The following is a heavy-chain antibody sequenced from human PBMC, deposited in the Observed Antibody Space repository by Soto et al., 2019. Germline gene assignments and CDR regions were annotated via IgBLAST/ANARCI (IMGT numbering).Heavy chain of an antibody. D-gene: IGHD3-10*01. CDR2: INAGNGNT. J-gene: IGHJ4*02. Sequence: ASVKVSCKASGYTFTSYAMHWVRQAPGQRLEWMGWINAGNGNTKYSQKFQGRVTITRDTSASTAYMELGSLRSEDTAVYYCARGAMVGGVIPVPHFDYWGQGTLVTVSS. CDR3: ARGAMVGGVIPVPHFDY. V-gene: IGHV1-3*01. CDR1: GYTFTSYA.